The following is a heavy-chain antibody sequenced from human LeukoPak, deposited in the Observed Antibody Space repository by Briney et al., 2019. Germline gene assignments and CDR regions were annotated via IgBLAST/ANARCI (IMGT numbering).Heavy chain of an antibody. Sequence: GRSLRLSCAASGFTFDDYAMHWVRQAPGKGLEWVSYITWNSGIKGYADSVEGRFTISRDNAKNSLILQMNSLRVEDTALYYCAKLGGVFNIWGQGTMVIVSS. J-gene: IGHJ3*02. CDR1: GFTFDDYA. D-gene: IGHD3-16*01. CDR2: ITWNSGIK. CDR3: AKLGGVFNI. V-gene: IGHV3-9*01.